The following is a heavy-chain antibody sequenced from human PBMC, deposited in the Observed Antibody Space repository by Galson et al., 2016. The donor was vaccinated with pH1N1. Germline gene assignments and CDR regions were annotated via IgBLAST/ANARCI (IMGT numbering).Heavy chain of an antibody. V-gene: IGHV1-69*06. D-gene: IGHD3-22*01. Sequence: SVKVSCKASGVIFNSYAINWVRQAPGQGLEWMGGIIAIFNTPNYAQDFQGRVTITADKPTTTVYLGLSGLTSEDTAVYYCARARNYYGNEAFDIWGQGTMVIASS. CDR1: GVIFNSYA. CDR3: ARARNYYGNEAFDI. CDR2: IIAIFNTP. J-gene: IGHJ3*02.